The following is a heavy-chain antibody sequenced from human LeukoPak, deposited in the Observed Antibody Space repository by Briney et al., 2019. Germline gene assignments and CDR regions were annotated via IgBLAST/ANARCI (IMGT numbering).Heavy chain of an antibody. J-gene: IGHJ5*02. CDR2: INHSGST. V-gene: IGHV4-34*01. CDR3: ARGGIAARLVYRRFDP. Sequence: PPETLSLTCAVYGGSFSGYYWSWIRQPPGKGLEWIGEINHSGSTNYNPSLKSRVTISVDTSKNQFSLKLSSVTAADTAVYYCARGGIAARLVYRRFDPWGQGTLVTVSS. CDR1: GGSFSGYY. D-gene: IGHD6-6*01.